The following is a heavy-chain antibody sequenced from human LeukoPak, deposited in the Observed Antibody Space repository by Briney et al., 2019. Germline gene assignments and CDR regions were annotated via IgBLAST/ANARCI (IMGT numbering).Heavy chain of an antibody. Sequence: SVKVSCKASGGTFSSYAISWVRQAPGQGLEWMGGIIPIFGTANYAQKFQGRVTITADKSTSTAYMELSSLRSEDTAVYYCARSSSWYHPFDYWGQGTLVTVSS. CDR3: ARSSSWYHPFDY. J-gene: IGHJ4*02. CDR2: IIPIFGTA. CDR1: GGTFSSYA. D-gene: IGHD6-13*01. V-gene: IGHV1-69*06.